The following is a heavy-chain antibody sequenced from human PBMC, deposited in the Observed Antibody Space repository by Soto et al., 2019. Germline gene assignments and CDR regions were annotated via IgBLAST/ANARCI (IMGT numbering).Heavy chain of an antibody. J-gene: IGHJ5*02. CDR3: ARKVVVVPAANGWFDP. Sequence: SETLSLTCTVSGGSISSYYWSWIRQPPGKGLEWIGYIYYSGSTNYNPSLKSRVTISVDTSKNQFSLKLSPVTAADTAVYYCARKVVVVPAANGWFDPWGQGTLVTVSS. D-gene: IGHD2-2*01. CDR1: GGSISSYY. CDR2: IYYSGST. V-gene: IGHV4-59*01.